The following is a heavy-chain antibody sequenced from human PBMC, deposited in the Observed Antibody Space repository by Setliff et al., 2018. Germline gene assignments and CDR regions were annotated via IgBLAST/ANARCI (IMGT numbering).Heavy chain of an antibody. CDR3: VREGVDRRSSTDYRYYMDV. CDR1: GATFSSYG. Sequence: VKVSCKASGATFSSYGISWVRQAPGQGLEWMGGTIPMFGTTEYAQKFQGRLTIITDESTNTAFRQLSSLRSDDTAVYYCVREGVDRRSSTDYRYYMDVWGKGTTVTVSS. V-gene: IGHV1-69*05. D-gene: IGHD6-6*01. J-gene: IGHJ6*03. CDR2: TIPMFGTT.